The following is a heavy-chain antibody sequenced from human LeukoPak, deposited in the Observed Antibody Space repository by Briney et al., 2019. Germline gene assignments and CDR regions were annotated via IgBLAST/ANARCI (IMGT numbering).Heavy chain of an antibody. CDR2: IKQDGREK. D-gene: IGHD5-24*01. CDR3: ARDGSPEASINYFDT. Sequence: GGSLRLSCAASGFTFSSYWMSWVRQAPGKGLEWVANIKQDGREKYSVDSVKGRFTISRDNAKNSLYLEMNSLSADDTALYYCARDGSPEASINYFDTWGQGTPVTVSS. CDR1: GFTFSSYW. J-gene: IGHJ5*02. V-gene: IGHV3-7*01.